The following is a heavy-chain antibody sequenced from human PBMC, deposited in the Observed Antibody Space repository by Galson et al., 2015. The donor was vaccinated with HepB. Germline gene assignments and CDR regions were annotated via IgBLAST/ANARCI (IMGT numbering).Heavy chain of an antibody. Sequence: SLRLSCAASGFTFSSYWMSWVRQAPGKGLEWVANIKQDGSEKYYVDSVKGRFTISRDNAKNSLYLQMNSLRAEDTAVYYCARLTYYSYGGGDFDYWGQGTLVTVSS. CDR3: ARLTYYSYGGGDFDY. CDR2: IKQDGSEK. CDR1: GFTFSSYW. D-gene: IGHD5-18*01. V-gene: IGHV3-7*03. J-gene: IGHJ4*02.